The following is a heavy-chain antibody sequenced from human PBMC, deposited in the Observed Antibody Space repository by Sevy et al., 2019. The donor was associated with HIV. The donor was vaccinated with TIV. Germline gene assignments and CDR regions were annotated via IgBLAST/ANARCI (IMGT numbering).Heavy chain of an antibody. CDR1: GYSLTNYG. CDR2: ISGYNGYT. V-gene: IGHV1-18*01. CDR3: AKEGKNIRSWFDP. D-gene: IGHD3-3*02. J-gene: IGHJ5*02. Sequence: ASVKVSCKASGYSLTNYGIGWVRQAPGQGLEWMGWISGYNGYTNYAQNLRGRVTMTTDTSTSTAYMELRSLRSDDTAIYYCAKEGKNIRSWFDPWGQGTLVTVSS.